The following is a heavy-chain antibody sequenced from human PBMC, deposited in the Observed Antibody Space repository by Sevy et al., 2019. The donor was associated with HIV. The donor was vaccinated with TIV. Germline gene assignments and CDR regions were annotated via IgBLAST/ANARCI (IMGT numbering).Heavy chain of an antibody. CDR2: IYYSGST. CDR3: ARVSWYSSGWLWFDN. V-gene: IGHV4-39*01. D-gene: IGHD6-25*01. J-gene: IGHJ5*02. Sequence: SETLSLTCSVSAGSISSSNYYWGCIRQPPGKGLEWIGTIYYSGSTYYDPSLKSRVTISVDTSKDQFSLKLTSVTAADTSLYYCARVSWYSSGWLWFDNWGQGTLVTVSS. CDR1: AGSISSSNYY.